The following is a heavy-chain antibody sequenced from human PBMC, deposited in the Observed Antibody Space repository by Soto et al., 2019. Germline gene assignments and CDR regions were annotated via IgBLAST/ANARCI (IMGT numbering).Heavy chain of an antibody. CDR3: ARGTTGETGKY. J-gene: IGHJ1*01. CDR2: ISAYNGNT. D-gene: IGHD4-17*01. Sequence: QVQLVQSGAEVKKPGASVKVSCKASGYTFTSYGFSWVRKAPGQGLEWMGWISAYNGNTNYAQKLQVRVTMTTNTSTSTASMERWSLRSDNKAVYYCARGTTGETGKYLGQGTLVAVSS. V-gene: IGHV1-18*01. CDR1: GYTFTSYG.